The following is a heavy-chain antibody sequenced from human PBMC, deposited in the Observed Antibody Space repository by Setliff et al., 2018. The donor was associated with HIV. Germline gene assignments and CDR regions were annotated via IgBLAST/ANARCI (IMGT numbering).Heavy chain of an antibody. D-gene: IGHD3-22*01. CDR3: AREGYYYASSGYYPYYFDH. J-gene: IGHJ4*02. CDR1: GYSISSGYF. CDR2: IYYSGST. Sequence: SETLSLTCTVSGYSISSGYFWGWIRQPPGKGLEWIGSIYYSGSTYYNPSLKSRVTISVDTSKNQFSLKLTSVTAADTAVYYCAREGYYYASSGYYPYYFDHWGQGILVTVSS. V-gene: IGHV4-38-2*02.